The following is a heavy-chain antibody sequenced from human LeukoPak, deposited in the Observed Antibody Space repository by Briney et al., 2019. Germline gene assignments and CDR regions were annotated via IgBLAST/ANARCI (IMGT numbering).Heavy chain of an antibody. CDR1: GGTFSNYA. CDR3: AREAVAGAFLEY. CDR2: IIPIFGTA. V-gene: IGHV1-69*05. D-gene: IGHD6-19*01. Sequence: SVKVSCKASGGTFSNYAISWVRQAPGQGLEWMGGIIPIFGTANYAQKFQGRVTMTTDTSTSTAYMELRSLRSDDTAVYYCAREAVAGAFLEYWGQGTLVTVSS. J-gene: IGHJ4*02.